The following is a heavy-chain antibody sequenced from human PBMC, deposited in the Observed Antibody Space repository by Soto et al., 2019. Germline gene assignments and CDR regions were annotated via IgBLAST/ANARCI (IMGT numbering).Heavy chain of an antibody. CDR2: ISGSGGST. Sequence: TGGSLRLSCAASGFTFSNYWMSWVRQAPGKGLEWVSGISGSGGSTYYADSVKGRFTISRDDSKNTLYLQMNSLRAEDTAIFYCARDPFGYYVNYFDNWGQGTLVTVSS. V-gene: IGHV3-23*01. CDR3: ARDPFGYYVNYFDN. D-gene: IGHD1-26*01. J-gene: IGHJ4*02. CDR1: GFTFSNYW.